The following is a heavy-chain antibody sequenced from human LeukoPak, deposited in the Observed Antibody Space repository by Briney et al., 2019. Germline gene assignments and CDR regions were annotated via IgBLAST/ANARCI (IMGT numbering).Heavy chain of an antibody. V-gene: IGHV4-59*01. CDR1: GGSISSYY. J-gene: IGHJ4*02. CDR3: ARSLGSNSGLFDY. D-gene: IGHD2/OR15-2a*01. Sequence: KPSETLSLTCTVSGGSISSYYWSWIRQPPGKGLEWIGYIYYSGSTNYNPSLKSRVTISVDTSKNQFSLKLSSVTAADTAVYYCARSLGSNSGLFDYWGQGTLVTVSS. CDR2: IYYSGST.